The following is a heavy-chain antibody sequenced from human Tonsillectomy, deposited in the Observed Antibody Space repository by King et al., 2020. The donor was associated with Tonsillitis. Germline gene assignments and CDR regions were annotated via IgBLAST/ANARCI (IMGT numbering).Heavy chain of an antibody. CDR3: ARFNVQGGWYSWFDP. D-gene: IGHD6-19*01. V-gene: IGHV4-59*08. Sequence: VQLQESGPRLVKPSETLSLTCTVSGGSISSYSWSWIRQPPGKGLEWIGYIYDSGSTSYNPSLKSRVTISVDTPKNQFSLQLSSVTAADTAVYYCARFNVQGGWYSWFDPWGQGTLVTVSS. CDR1: GGSISSYS. CDR2: IYDSGST. J-gene: IGHJ5*02.